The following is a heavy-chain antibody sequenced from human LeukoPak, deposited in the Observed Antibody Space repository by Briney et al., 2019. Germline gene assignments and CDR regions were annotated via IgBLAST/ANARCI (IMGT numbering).Heavy chain of an antibody. CDR1: GGPISSYY. Sequence: PETLSLTCTVSGGPISSYYWSWIRQPPGKGLEWIGYVYYSGTTNCNPSLKSRVSLSVDTSKNQFSLKLTSVTAADTAMYYCARGYSNAFDFDFWGQGSLVTVSS. V-gene: IGHV4-59*01. CDR2: VYYSGTT. J-gene: IGHJ4*02. CDR3: ARGYSNAFDFDF. D-gene: IGHD6-13*01.